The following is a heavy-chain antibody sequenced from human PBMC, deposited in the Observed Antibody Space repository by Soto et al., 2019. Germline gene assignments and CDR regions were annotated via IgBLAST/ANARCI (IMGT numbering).Heavy chain of an antibody. D-gene: IGHD1-26*01. Sequence: SETLSLTCTVSGGSISSYYWSWIRQPPGKGLEWIGYIYYSGSTNYNPSLKSRVTISVDTSKNQFSLKLSSVTAADTAVYYCARDRWESAFDIRGQGIMRTLSS. V-gene: IGHV4-59*01. J-gene: IGHJ3*02. CDR1: GGSISSYY. CDR3: ARDRWESAFDI. CDR2: IYYSGST.